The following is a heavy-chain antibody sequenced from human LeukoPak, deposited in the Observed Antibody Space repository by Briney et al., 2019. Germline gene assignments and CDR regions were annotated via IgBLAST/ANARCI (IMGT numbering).Heavy chain of an antibody. D-gene: IGHD4-11*01. V-gene: IGHV4-38-2*01. CDR1: GYSISSGYY. Sequence: SETLSLTCAVSGYSISSGYYWGWIRQPPGKGLEWSGNVYQSGITYYNASLKSRVTISVDTSKNQFFLKLNSVTAADTAVYYCARRYSNCYFDYWGQGTLVTVSS. CDR3: ARRYSNCYFDY. CDR2: VYQSGIT. J-gene: IGHJ4*02.